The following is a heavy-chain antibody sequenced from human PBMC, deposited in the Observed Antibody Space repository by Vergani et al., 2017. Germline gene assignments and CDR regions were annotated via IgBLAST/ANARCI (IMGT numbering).Heavy chain of an antibody. V-gene: IGHV4-39*01. CDR2: IYYSGST. Sequence: QLQLQESGPGLVKPSETLSLTCTVSGGSISSSSYYWGWIRQPPGKGLEWIGSIYYSGSTYYNPSLKSRVTISVDTSKNQFSLKLSSVTAADTAVYYCARHHGSIAAPWYFALWGRGTLVTVSS. CDR3: ARHHGSIAAPWYFAL. J-gene: IGHJ2*01. D-gene: IGHD6-6*01. CDR1: GGSISSSSYY.